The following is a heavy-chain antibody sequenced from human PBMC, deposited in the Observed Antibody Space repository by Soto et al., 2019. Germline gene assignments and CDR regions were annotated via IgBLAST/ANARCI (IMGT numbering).Heavy chain of an antibody. V-gene: IGHV3-30-3*01. CDR3: ARPEYSSSSYGMDV. D-gene: IGHD6-6*01. CDR1: GFTFSSYA. J-gene: IGHJ6*02. Sequence: GGSLRLSCAASGFTFSSYAMHWVRQAPGKGLEWVSFISYDGSNKYYADSVKGRFTISRDNAKNTLYLQMNSLRGEDTAVYYCARPEYSSSSYGMDVWGQGTTVTVSS. CDR2: ISYDGSNK.